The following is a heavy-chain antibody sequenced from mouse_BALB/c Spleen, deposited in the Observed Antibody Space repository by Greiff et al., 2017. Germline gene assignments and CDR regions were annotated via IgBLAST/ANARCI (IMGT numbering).Heavy chain of an antibody. J-gene: IGHJ2*01. CDR1: GFTFSSYA. CDR3: ARRPKGYFDY. Sequence: EVHLVESGGGLVKPGGSLKLSCAASGFTFSSYAMSWVRQTPEKRLEWVASISSGGSTYYPDSVKGRFTISRDNARNILYLQMSSLRSEDTAMYYCARRPKGYFDYWGQGTTLTVSS. V-gene: IGHV5-6-5*01. D-gene: IGHD1-3*01. CDR2: ISSGGST.